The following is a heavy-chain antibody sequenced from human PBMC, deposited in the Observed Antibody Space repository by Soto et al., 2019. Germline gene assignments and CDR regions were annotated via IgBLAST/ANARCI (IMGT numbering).Heavy chain of an antibody. CDR2: ISYDGNNK. V-gene: IGHV3-30*03. J-gene: IGHJ4*02. CDR1: GFTFSSYT. Sequence: PGGSLRLSCAASGFTFSSYTMHWVRQAPGEGLEWVAVISYDGNNKFYADSVKGRFTISRDSSSQTLYLQMNRLRPDDTAMYYCARGVGHTVVTRTGIDYWGQGTLVTVSS. CDR3: ARGVGHTVVTRTGIDY. D-gene: IGHD2-15*01.